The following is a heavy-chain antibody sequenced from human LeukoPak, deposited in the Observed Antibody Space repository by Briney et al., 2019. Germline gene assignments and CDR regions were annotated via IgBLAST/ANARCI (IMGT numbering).Heavy chain of an antibody. D-gene: IGHD3-22*01. V-gene: IGHV1-69*05. CDR2: IIPIFGTA. CDR3: ARVADYYDSSGLQFDY. J-gene: IGHJ4*02. CDR1: GGTFSSYA. Sequence: ASVKVSCKASGGTFSSYAISWVRQASGQGLEWMGGIIPIFGTANCAQKFQGRVTITTDESTSTAYMELSSLRSEDTAVYYCARVADYYDSSGLQFDYWGQGTLVTVSS.